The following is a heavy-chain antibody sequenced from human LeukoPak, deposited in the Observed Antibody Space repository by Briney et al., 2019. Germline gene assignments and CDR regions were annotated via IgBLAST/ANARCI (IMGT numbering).Heavy chain of an antibody. J-gene: IGHJ5*02. CDR2: ISSGSGSI. Sequence: PGGSLRLSCAASGFTFSSYSMNWVRQAPGKGLEWVSHISSGSGSISYADSVKGRFTISRDNAKNSLYLQMNSLRDDDTAVYYCVRGVGVSRFNYFDPWGQGTLVIVSS. CDR3: VRGVGVSRFNYFDP. D-gene: IGHD6-13*01. V-gene: IGHV3-48*02. CDR1: GFTFSSYS.